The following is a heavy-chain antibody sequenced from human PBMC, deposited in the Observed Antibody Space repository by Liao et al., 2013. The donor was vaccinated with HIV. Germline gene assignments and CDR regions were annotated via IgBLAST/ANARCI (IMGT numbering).Heavy chain of an antibody. J-gene: IGHJ5*02. CDR3: ARATNWESTGYNWFDP. Sequence: QVQLQESGPGLVKPSETLSLTCTVSGGSISSYYWSWIRQPAGKGLEWIGRIYTSGSTNYNPSLKSRVTISVDTSKNQFSLKLNSVTAADTAVYYCARATNWESTGYNWFDPWGQGTLVTVSS. CDR1: GGSISSYY. D-gene: IGHD7-27*01. CDR2: IYTSGST. V-gene: IGHV4-4*07.